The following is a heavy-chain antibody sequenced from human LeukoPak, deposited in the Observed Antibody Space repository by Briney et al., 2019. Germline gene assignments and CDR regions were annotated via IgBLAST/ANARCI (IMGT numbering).Heavy chain of an antibody. J-gene: IGHJ4*02. CDR1: SGSISSSSYY. V-gene: IGHV4-39*01. D-gene: IGHD2-2*01. Sequence: SETLSLTCTVSSGSISSSSYYWAWIRQPPGKGLEWFGTIYYSGSTYYKPSLKSRVTISVDTSKNQFSLKLSSVTAADTAVYYCVRQRRYCSDTSCYEGAFDYWGEGTLVTVSS. CDR2: IYYSGST. CDR3: VRQRRYCSDTSCYEGAFDY.